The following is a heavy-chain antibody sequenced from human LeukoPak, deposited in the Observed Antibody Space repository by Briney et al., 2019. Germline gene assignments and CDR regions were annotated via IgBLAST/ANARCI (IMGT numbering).Heavy chain of an antibody. V-gene: IGHV4-59*08. Sequence: SETLSLTCTVSGGSISSYYWSWIRQPPGKGLEWIGYIYYSGSTNYNPSLKSRVTISVDTSKNQFSLKLSSVTAADTAVYYCASYRVRGSNWYFDYWGQGTLVTVSS. CDR1: GGSISSYY. CDR2: IYYSGST. CDR3: ASYRVRGSNWYFDY. D-gene: IGHD6-13*01. J-gene: IGHJ4*02.